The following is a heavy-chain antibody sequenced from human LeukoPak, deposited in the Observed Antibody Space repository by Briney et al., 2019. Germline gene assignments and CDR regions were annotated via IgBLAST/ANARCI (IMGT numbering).Heavy chain of an antibody. CDR1: GYSISSGYY. D-gene: IGHD4-23*01. V-gene: IGHV4-38-2*02. Sequence: PSETLSLTRTVSGYSISSGYYWGWIRQPPGKGLEWIGSIYHSGSTYYNPSLKSRVTISVDTSKNQFSLELSSVTAADTAVYYCARDRSVYGGNPDYWGQGTLVTVSP. CDR3: ARDRSVYGGNPDY. CDR2: IYHSGST. J-gene: IGHJ4*02.